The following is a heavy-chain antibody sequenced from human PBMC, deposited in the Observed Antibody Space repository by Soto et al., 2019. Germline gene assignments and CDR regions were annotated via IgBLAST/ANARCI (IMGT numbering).Heavy chain of an antibody. Sequence: QVQLVQSGAEVKKPGASVKVSCKASGYTFTSYGISWVRQAPGQGLEWMGWISAYNGNTNYAQKLQGRGTMTTDTSTSKAYRELRSLRSDDTAVYYCARGPIVVVVAATRNYFDYWGQGTLVTVSS. V-gene: IGHV1-18*01. CDR2: ISAYNGNT. CDR1: GYTFTSYG. J-gene: IGHJ4*02. D-gene: IGHD2-15*01. CDR3: ARGPIVVVVAATRNYFDY.